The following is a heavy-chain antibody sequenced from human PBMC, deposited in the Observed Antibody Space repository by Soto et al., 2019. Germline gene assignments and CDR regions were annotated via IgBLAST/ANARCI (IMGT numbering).Heavy chain of an antibody. J-gene: IGHJ6*02. CDR2: INGDATSK. CDR1: GFTLNNYW. D-gene: IGHD6-13*01. V-gene: IGHV3-74*01. Sequence: QLVESGGGLVQPGGSLRLSCAASGFTLNNYWMHWVRQAPGMGLVWVSRINGDATSKSYADSVKGRFTISRDNARNTLYLQMNSLRAEDTALYYCARGDIAAETFFYYYGMDLWGQGTTVTVS. CDR3: ARGDIAAETFFYYYGMDL.